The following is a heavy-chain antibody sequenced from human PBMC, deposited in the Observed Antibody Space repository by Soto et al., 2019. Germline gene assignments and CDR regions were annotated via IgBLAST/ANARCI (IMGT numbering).Heavy chain of an antibody. V-gene: IGHV4-31*03. CDR1: GGSISSGGYY. Sequence: SETLSLTCTVSGGSISSGGYYWSWIRQHPGKGLEWIGYIYYSGSTYYNPSLKSRVTISVDTSKNQFSLKLSSVTAADTAVYYCAGGSIAAAGTPQFWFDPWGQGTLVTVSS. D-gene: IGHD6-13*01. CDR3: AGGSIAAAGTPQFWFDP. CDR2: IYYSGST. J-gene: IGHJ5*02.